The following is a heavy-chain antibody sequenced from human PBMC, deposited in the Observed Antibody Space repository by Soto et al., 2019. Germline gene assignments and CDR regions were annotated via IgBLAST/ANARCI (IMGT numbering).Heavy chain of an antibody. CDR2: IYYSGST. CDR3: ARENLVYYYDSSGYYQNQRGGHAFDI. V-gene: IGHV4-61*01. CDR1: GGSVSSGSYY. D-gene: IGHD3-22*01. Sequence: QVQLQESGPGLVKPSETLSLTCTVSGGSVSSGSYYWSWIRQPPGKGLEWIGYIYYSGSTNYNPSLRSRVTISVDTSKNQFSLKLSSVTAADTAVYYCARENLVYYYDSSGYYQNQRGGHAFDIWGQGTMVTVSS. J-gene: IGHJ3*02.